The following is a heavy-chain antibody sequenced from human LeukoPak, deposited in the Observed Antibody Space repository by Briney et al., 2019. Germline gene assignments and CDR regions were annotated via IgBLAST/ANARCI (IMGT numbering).Heavy chain of an antibody. D-gene: IGHD2-15*01. Sequence: ASVKVSCKASGYTFTSYYMHWVRQAPGQGLESMGIINPSGGSTSYAQKFQGRVTMTRDTTTSTVYMELSSLRSEDTAVYYCARSPPDIVVVVAATLDYWGQGTLVTVSS. J-gene: IGHJ4*02. CDR2: INPSGGST. CDR3: ARSPPDIVVVVAATLDY. CDR1: GYTFTSYY. V-gene: IGHV1-46*01.